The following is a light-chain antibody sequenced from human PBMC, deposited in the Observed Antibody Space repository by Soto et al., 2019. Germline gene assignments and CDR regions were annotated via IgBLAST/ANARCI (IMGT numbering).Light chain of an antibody. CDR1: SSDVGSSNY. CDR2: DVA. Sequence: QSARTQPRSVSGSPGQTVTISCTGSSSDVGSSNYMSWYQQHPGEAPKLVIYDVAQRPSGVPDRLSGSRSGKTASLTISGLQPDDEADYYCCSSAGSDTLIFGSGTKVTVL. V-gene: IGLV2-11*01. CDR3: CSSAGSDTLI. J-gene: IGLJ1*01.